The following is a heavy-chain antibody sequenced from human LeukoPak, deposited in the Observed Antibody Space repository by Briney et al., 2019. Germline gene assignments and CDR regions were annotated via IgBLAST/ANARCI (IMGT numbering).Heavy chain of an antibody. CDR3: ARDLAWGGY. J-gene: IGHJ4*02. V-gene: IGHV3-21*01. CDR2: ITSSSSSM. CDR1: GFTFSIYT. Sequence: GGSLRLSCVASGFTFSIYTMSWVRQAPGKGLEWVSSITSSSSSMYSADSVKGRLTISRDNAKNSLYLQTNSPRAEDTAVYYCARDLAWGGYWGQGTLVTVSS. D-gene: IGHD7-27*01.